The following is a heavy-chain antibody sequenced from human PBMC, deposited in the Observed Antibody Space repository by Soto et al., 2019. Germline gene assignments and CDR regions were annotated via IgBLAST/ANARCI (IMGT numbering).Heavy chain of an antibody. D-gene: IGHD6-13*01. CDR1: GFTFDDYA. CDR2: ISWNSGSI. J-gene: IGHJ6*02. Sequence: EVQLVESGGGLVQPGRSLRLSCAASGFTFDDYAMHWVRQAPGKGLEWVSGISWNSGSIGYADSVKGRFTISRDNAKNSLYLQMNSLRAEDMALYYCAKDLAGRWDYGMDVWGQGTTVTVSS. V-gene: IGHV3-9*03. CDR3: AKDLAGRWDYGMDV.